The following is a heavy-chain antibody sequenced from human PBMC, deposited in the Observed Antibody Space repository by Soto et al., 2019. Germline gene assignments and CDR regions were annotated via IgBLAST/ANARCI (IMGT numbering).Heavy chain of an antibody. J-gene: IGHJ4*02. CDR2: ISDSSSTI. CDR3: ASYIVGAAY. CDR1: GFTFMTYS. V-gene: IGHV3-48*01. Sequence: GGSLRLSCAASGFTFMTYSMNWVRQAPGKGLEWVSYISDSSSTIYYADSVKGRFTVSRDNGKNSLYLQMNSLRAEDTAVYYCASYIVGAAYWGQGT. D-gene: IGHD1-26*01.